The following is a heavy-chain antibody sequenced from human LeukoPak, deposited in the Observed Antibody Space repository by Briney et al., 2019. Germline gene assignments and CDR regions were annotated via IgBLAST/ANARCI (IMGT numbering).Heavy chain of an antibody. Sequence: GGSLRLSCAASGFTFSNYWMSWVRQAPGKGLEWVANIRQDGSEKYYVDSVKGRFTVSRDNAKNSLYLQMNSLRAEDTAVFYCARGGMVRRVMGAFDIWGQGTLVTVSS. J-gene: IGHJ3*02. CDR2: IRQDGSEK. V-gene: IGHV3-7*01. CDR1: GFTFSNYW. CDR3: ARGGMVRRVMGAFDI. D-gene: IGHD3-10*01.